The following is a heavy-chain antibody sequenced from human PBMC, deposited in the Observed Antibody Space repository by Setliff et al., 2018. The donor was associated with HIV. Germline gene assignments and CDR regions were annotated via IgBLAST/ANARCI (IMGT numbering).Heavy chain of an antibody. D-gene: IGHD5-12*01. Sequence: GGSLRLSCAASGFTFSSYEMNWVRQAPGKGLEWISYISSSGGTIYYADSVKGRFTISRDNAKKSLYLQMNSLRGEDTAVYYCANRGYSGYDYSNYYYYGMDVWGQGTTVTVSS. J-gene: IGHJ6*02. CDR1: GFTFSSYE. V-gene: IGHV3-48*03. CDR2: ISSSGGTI. CDR3: ANRGYSGYDYSNYYYYGMDV.